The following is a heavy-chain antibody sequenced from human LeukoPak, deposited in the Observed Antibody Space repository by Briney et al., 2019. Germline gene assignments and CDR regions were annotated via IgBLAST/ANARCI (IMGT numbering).Heavy chain of an antibody. CDR3: ARPYDFWSGYWPHGAVDI. V-gene: IGHV4-38-2*01. CDR1: GYSISSGYY. D-gene: IGHD3-3*01. Sequence: SETLSLTCAVSGYSISSGYYWGWIRQPPGKGLEWIGGIYHSGSTYYNPSLKSRVTISVDTSKNQFSLKLSSVTAADTAVYYCARPYDFWSGYWPHGAVDIWGQGTMVTVSS. J-gene: IGHJ3*02. CDR2: IYHSGST.